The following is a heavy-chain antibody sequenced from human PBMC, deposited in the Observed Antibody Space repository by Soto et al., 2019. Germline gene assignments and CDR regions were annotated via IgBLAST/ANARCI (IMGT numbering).Heavy chain of an antibody. Sequence: PGGSLILSCAASGFNFRSYCMHWVRQEPGKGLEWVAVISYDGSNKYYADSVKGRFTISRDNSKNTLYLQMNSLRAEDTAVYYYAKESLHYYGSSRDPRNWFDPWGQGTLVTVSS. J-gene: IGHJ5*02. CDR2: ISYDGSNK. D-gene: IGHD3-22*01. CDR3: AKESLHYYGSSRDPRNWFDP. CDR1: GFNFRSYC. V-gene: IGHV3-30*18.